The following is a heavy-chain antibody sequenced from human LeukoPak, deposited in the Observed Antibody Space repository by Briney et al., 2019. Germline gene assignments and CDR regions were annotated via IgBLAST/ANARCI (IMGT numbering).Heavy chain of an antibody. Sequence: GGSLRLSCAASGFTFSSYATNWVRQAPGKGLEWVAVISYDGSNKYYADSVKGRFTISRDNSKNTLYLQMNSLRAEDTAVYYCAREFSSYGSGMDDAFDIWGQGTMVTVSS. CDR1: GFTFSSYA. J-gene: IGHJ3*02. D-gene: IGHD3-10*01. CDR3: AREFSSYGSGMDDAFDI. CDR2: ISYDGSNK. V-gene: IGHV3-30-3*01.